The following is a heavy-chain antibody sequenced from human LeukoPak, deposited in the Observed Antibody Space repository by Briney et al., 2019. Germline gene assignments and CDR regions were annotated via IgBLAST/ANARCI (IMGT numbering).Heavy chain of an antibody. Sequence: PSETLSLTCAVYGGSFSGYYWSWIRQPPGKGLEGIGEINHSGSTNYNPSLKSRVTISVDTSKNQFSLKLSSVTAADTAVYYCARGQDYDFWSGYYRDYYYYYGMDVWGQGTTATVSS. J-gene: IGHJ6*02. D-gene: IGHD3-3*01. CDR3: ARGQDYDFWSGYYRDYYYYYGMDV. CDR2: INHSGST. CDR1: GGSFSGYY. V-gene: IGHV4-34*01.